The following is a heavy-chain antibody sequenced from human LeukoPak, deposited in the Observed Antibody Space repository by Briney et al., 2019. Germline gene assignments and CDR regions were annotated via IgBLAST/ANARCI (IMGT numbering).Heavy chain of an antibody. J-gene: IGHJ4*02. CDR2: ISSSGSTI. CDR1: GFTFSSYE. D-gene: IGHD6-19*01. CDR3: ARSSGWVHDDY. Sequence: PGGSLRLSCAASGFTFSSYEMNWVRQAPGKGLEWVSYISSSGSTIYYADSVKGRFTISRDNAKNSLYLQMNSLRAEDTAVYYCARSSGWVHDDYWGQGTLVTVSS. V-gene: IGHV3-48*03.